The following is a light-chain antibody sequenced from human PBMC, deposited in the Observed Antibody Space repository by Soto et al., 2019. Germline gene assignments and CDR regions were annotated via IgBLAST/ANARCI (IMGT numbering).Light chain of an antibody. V-gene: IGLV1-51*01. CDR2: DGN. CDR1: SSNIGNNY. Sequence: QSVLTQPPSVSAAPGHNVAVSCSGSSSNIGNNYVSWYQQLPGTAPKLLIYDGNKRPLGIPDRFSGSKSGTSATLVITGLQTGDEADYYCGTWDSGLSVLVFGGGTQLTVL. J-gene: IGLJ2*01. CDR3: GTWDSGLSVLV.